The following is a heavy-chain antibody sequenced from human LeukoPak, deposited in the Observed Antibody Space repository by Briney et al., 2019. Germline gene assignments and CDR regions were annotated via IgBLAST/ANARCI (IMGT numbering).Heavy chain of an antibody. J-gene: IGHJ5*02. CDR3: ARVVVPAAKSCWFDP. Sequence: SVKVSCKASGGTFSSYAISWVRQAPGQGLEWMGGIIPIFGTANYAQKFQGRVTITADESTSTAYMELSSLRSEDTAVYYCARVVVPAAKSCWFDPWGQGTLVTVSS. CDR2: IIPIFGTA. V-gene: IGHV1-69*01. CDR1: GGTFSSYA. D-gene: IGHD2-2*01.